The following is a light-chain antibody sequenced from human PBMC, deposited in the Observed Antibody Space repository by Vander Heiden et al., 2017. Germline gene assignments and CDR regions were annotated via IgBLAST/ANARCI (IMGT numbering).Light chain of an antibody. V-gene: IGLV2-11*01. CDR2: DVS. CDR1: SSDVGGYNY. J-gene: IGLJ1*01. CDR3: CSYAGSCYV. Sequence: QSALNQPRSVSGSPGQSVTISCTGTSSDVGGYNYVSWYQQHPGKAPKLMIYDVSKRPSGVPDRFSGSKSGNTASLTISGLQAEDEADYYCCSYAGSCYVFGTGTKVTVL.